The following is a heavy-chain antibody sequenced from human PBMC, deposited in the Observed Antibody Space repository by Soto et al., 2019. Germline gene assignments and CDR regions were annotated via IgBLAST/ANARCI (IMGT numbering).Heavy chain of an antibody. J-gene: IGHJ4*02. CDR3: AKLGNASWVITIFGVVIRPNFDY. V-gene: IGHV3-23*01. CDR1: GFTFSSYA. CDR2: ISGSGGST. D-gene: IGHD3-3*01. Sequence: GGSLRLSCAASGFTFSSYAMSWVRQAPGKGLEWVSAISGSGGSTYYADSVKGRFTITRDNSKNTLYLQMNSLRAEDTAVYYCAKLGNASWVITIFGVVIRPNFDYWGQGTLVTVSS.